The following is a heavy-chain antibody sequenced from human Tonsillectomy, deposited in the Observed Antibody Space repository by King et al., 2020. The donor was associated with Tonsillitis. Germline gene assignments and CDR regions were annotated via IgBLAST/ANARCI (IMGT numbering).Heavy chain of an antibody. V-gene: IGHV4-34*01. J-gene: IGHJ5*02. Sequence: VQLQQWGAGLLKPSETLSLTCAVYGGSFSGYYWSWIRQPPGKGLEWIGEINHSGSTNYNPSLKSRVTISVDTSKNQFSLKLSSVTAADTAGYYCARGKITIVRGVMRWFDPWGQGTLVTVSS. D-gene: IGHD3-10*01. CDR3: ARGKITIVRGVMRWFDP. CDR2: INHSGST. CDR1: GGSFSGYY.